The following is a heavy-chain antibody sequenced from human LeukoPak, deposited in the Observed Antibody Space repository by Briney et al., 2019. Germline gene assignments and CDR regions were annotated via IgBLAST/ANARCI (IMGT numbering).Heavy chain of an antibody. V-gene: IGHV3-23*01. Sequence: GGSLRLSCAASGFTFSSYAMSWVRQAPGKRLEWVSAISGSGGSTYYADFVKGRFIISGDNSKNTLYLQMTSLRAEDTAVYYCAKVSHYYDLKGHPSIDAFDIWGQGTMVTVSS. J-gene: IGHJ3*02. CDR2: ISGSGGST. CDR1: GFTFSSYA. D-gene: IGHD3-22*01. CDR3: AKVSHYYDLKGHPSIDAFDI.